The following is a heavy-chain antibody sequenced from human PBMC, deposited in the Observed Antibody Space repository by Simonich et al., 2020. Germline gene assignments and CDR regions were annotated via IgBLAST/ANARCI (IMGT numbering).Heavy chain of an antibody. CDR2: ISSSSSYT. V-gene: IGHV3-21*01. CDR3: ARDTSYYGSGSYYFDY. D-gene: IGHD3-10*01. Sequence: GGGLVKPGGSLRLSCAASGFTFSSYSMNGVRQAPGKGRVWVYSISSSSSYTYYAASVKGRFTISRDNAKNSLYLQMNTLRAEDTAVYYCARDTSYYGSGSYYFDYWGQGTLVTVSS. J-gene: IGHJ4*02. CDR1: GFTFSSYS.